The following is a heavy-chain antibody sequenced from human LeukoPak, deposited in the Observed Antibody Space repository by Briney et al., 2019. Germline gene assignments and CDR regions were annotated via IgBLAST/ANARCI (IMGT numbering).Heavy chain of an antibody. CDR2: IYPGDSGT. Sequence: GESLKISCKGSGYSFTSYWIGWVRQMPGKGLEWMGIIYPGDSGTRYSPSFQGQVTISADKSISTAYLQWSSLKASDTAMYYCARHLSVVAQYSSGWSLDYWGQGTLVTVSS. J-gene: IGHJ4*02. CDR3: ARHLSVVAQYSSGWSLDY. CDR1: GYSFTSYW. V-gene: IGHV5-51*01. D-gene: IGHD6-19*01.